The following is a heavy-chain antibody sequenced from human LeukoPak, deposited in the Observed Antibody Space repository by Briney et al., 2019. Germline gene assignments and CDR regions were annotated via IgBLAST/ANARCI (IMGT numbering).Heavy chain of an antibody. J-gene: IGHJ4*02. CDR2: LSPHANYE. Sequence: GGSLRLSCAASGFTFSDYGIHWVRQAPGKGLEWVAVLSPHANYEYYADSVQGRFAISRDDSKSTVYLQMNSLRDEETAVYYCARDWIDRSLDYWGLGTLVTVSS. D-gene: IGHD2-2*03. CDR1: GFTFSDYG. V-gene: IGHV3-33*01. CDR3: ARDWIDRSLDY.